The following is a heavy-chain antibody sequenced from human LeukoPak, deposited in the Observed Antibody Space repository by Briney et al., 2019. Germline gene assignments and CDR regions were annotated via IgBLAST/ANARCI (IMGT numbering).Heavy chain of an antibody. CDR2: INPSGGST. D-gene: IGHD5-12*01. J-gene: IGHJ4*02. Sequence: ASVKVCCKASGYTFTSYYMHWVRQAPGQGLEWMGIINPSGGSTSYAQKFQGRVTMTRDTSTSTVYMELSSLRSEDTAVYYCVRSGYDRAIDYWGQGTLVTVSS. V-gene: IGHV1-46*01. CDR3: VRSGYDRAIDY. CDR1: GYTFTSYY.